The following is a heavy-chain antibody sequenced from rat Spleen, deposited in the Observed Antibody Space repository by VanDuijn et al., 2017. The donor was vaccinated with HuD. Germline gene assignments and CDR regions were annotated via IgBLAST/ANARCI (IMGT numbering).Heavy chain of an antibody. CDR1: GFTFSDYY. CDR3: ARTAYFDY. J-gene: IGHJ2*01. CDR2: ISTGGDT. V-gene: IGHV5-27*01. Sequence: EVQLVESGGGLVQPGRSLRLSCAASGFTFSDYYMAWVRQAPTKALEWVAYISTGGDTYYRDSVKGRFTISRDNAKTTLFLQMDSLRSEDTATYYCARTAYFDYWGQGVMVTVSS.